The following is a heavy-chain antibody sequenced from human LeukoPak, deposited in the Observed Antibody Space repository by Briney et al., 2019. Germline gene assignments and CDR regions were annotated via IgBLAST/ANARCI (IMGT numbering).Heavy chain of an antibody. V-gene: IGHV3-30*04. CDR3: AGVDAAMPDAFDI. D-gene: IGHD5-18*01. CDR2: IAYDGSNK. Sequence: GGSLRLSCAASGFTFSSYAMHWVRQAPGKGLEWVAAIAYDGSNKYSADSVKGRFTISRDNTKNTLYLQMNSLRADYTAVYYCAGVDAAMPDAFDIWGQGTTVTVSS. CDR1: GFTFSSYA. J-gene: IGHJ3*02.